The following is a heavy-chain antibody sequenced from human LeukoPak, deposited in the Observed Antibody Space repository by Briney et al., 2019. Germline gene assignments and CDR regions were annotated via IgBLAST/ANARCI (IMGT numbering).Heavy chain of an antibody. Sequence: GGSLRLSCAASGFTFSNAWLSWVRQAPEKGLEWVGRIKSKVNGETIDYAAPVKGRFTISRDDSKNTPYLQMNSLRTEDTAVYYCTTTVGYTGYDWGYWGQGTLVTVSS. J-gene: IGHJ4*02. V-gene: IGHV3-15*01. CDR3: TTTVGYTGYDWGY. CDR1: GFTFSNAW. D-gene: IGHD5-12*01. CDR2: IKSKVNGETI.